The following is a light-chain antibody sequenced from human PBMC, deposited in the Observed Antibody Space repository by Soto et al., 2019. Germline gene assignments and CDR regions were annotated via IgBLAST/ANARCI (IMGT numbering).Light chain of an antibody. Sequence: EIVMTQSPATLSVSPGERATLSCRASQSVSSNLAWYQQKPGQAPRLLIYGASTRATGIPARFSGSGSGTEFTLTISSLQSEDFAVSYCQQYHNWPPLTFGGGTKVEIK. CDR3: QQYHNWPPLT. V-gene: IGKV3-15*01. CDR1: QSVSSN. J-gene: IGKJ4*01. CDR2: GAS.